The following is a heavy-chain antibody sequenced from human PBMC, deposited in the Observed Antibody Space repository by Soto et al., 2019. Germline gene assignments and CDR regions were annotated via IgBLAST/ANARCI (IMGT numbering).Heavy chain of an antibody. Sequence: QVQLVESGGGVVQPGRSLRLSCAASGFTFSSYGMHWVRQAPGKGLEWVAVIWYDGSNKYYADSVKGRFTISRDNSKNPVYPQMNHLRAEDTGGDYWARVGVPLAPPPSWAVDYWGQGTLVTVSS. D-gene: IGHD2-15*01. V-gene: IGHV3-33*01. CDR1: GFTFSSYG. CDR3: ARVGVPLAPPPSWAVDY. CDR2: IWYDGSNK. J-gene: IGHJ4*02.